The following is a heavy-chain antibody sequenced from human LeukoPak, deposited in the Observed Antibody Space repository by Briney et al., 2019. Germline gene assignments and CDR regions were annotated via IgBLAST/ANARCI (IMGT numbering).Heavy chain of an antibody. D-gene: IGHD6-19*01. CDR2: IKQDGSEK. V-gene: IGHV3-7*01. CDR3: ARAVAGSYYYYGMDV. Sequence: GGSLRLSYAASGFTFSSYWMSWVRQAPGKGLEWVANIKQDGSEKYYVDSVKGRFTISRDNAKNSLYLQMNSLRAEDTAVYYCARAVAGSYYYYGMDVWGQGTTVTVSS. CDR1: GFTFSSYW. J-gene: IGHJ6*02.